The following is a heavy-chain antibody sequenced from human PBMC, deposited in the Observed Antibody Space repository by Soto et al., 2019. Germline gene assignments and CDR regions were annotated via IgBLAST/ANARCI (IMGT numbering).Heavy chain of an antibody. D-gene: IGHD2-2*02. CDR1: GYTFSGYY. J-gene: IGHJ6*02. CDR3: ARSLTEGYCTITGCYTRPLYGMDV. V-gene: IGHV1-2*02. Sequence: ASVKVSCKASGYTFSGYYIHWLRQAPGQGLEWMGWINPNSGGTNYAQKFQGRVTVTRDTPTSTAYMELSRLTSDDTAVYYCARSLTEGYCTITGCYTRPLYGMDVWGQGTTVTVSS. CDR2: INPNSGGT.